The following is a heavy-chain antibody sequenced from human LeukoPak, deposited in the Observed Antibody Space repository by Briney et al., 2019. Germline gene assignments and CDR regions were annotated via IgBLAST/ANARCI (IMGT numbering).Heavy chain of an antibody. J-gene: IGHJ3*02. CDR2: INPNNGGT. V-gene: IGHV1-2*02. D-gene: IGHD3-16*01. Sequence: ASVKVSCKASGYTFTDYYIHWVRQAPGQGLECVGWINPNNGGTNYAQKFQGRVTMTRDTSISTAYMEVSSLRSDDTAVYYCARHTSTGAFHIWGQGTMVTVSS. CDR1: GYTFTDYY. CDR3: ARHTSTGAFHI.